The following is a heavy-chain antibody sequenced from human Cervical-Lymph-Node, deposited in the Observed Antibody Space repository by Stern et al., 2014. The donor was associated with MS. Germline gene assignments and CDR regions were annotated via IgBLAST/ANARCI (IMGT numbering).Heavy chain of an antibody. D-gene: IGHD2/OR15-2a*01. CDR2: INPNSGVT. Sequence: VQLVESGAEVKKPGASVKVSCEASGYTFTGYYMHWVRQAPGQGLEWMGWINPNSGVTRFAQKFQGRVTMTGDTSSSISYMELSRLRSDDTAVYFCARGGFYLVDYWGQGTLGTVSS. CDR1: GYTFTGYY. CDR3: ARGGFYLVDY. J-gene: IGHJ4*02. V-gene: IGHV1-2*02.